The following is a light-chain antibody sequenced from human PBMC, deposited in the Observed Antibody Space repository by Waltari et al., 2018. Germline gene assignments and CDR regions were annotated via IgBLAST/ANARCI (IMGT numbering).Light chain of an antibody. CDR2: VNSDGSH. CDR1: SGHSGNI. V-gene: IGLV4-69*01. Sequence: LVLTQPPSASASLGASVKLTCPLSSGHSGNIIAWTQKQPEKGPRYLMKVNSDGSHTKGDEIPDRFSGSSSGAERYLTISSLQSEDEADYYCQTGGHGTWVFGGGTKLTVL. CDR3: QTGGHGTWV. J-gene: IGLJ3*02.